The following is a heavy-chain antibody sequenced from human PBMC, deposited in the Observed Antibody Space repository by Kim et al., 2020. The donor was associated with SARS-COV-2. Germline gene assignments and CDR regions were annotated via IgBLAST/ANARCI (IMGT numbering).Heavy chain of an antibody. Sequence: SETLSLTCTVSGGSISSGGYYWSWIRQHPGKGPEWIGYIYYSGSPYYNPSLKSRVTISVDTSKNQFSLKLSSVTAADTAVYYCARLGNYYDSSSTYYFDFWGQGTLVTVSS. CDR2: IYYSGSP. D-gene: IGHD3-22*01. CDR1: GGSISSGGYY. V-gene: IGHV4-31*03. CDR3: ARLGNYYDSSSTYYFDF. J-gene: IGHJ4*02.